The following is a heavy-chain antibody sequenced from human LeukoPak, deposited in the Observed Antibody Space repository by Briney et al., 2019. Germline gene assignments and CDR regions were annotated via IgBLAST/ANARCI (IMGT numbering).Heavy chain of an antibody. CDR1: GFIFSNYA. CDR3: AKDPDDIVVVTASFDY. V-gene: IGHV3-23*01. D-gene: IGHD2-21*02. Sequence: GGSLRLSCAASGFIFSNYAMSWVRQAPGKGLQWVSAFSGSGGSTYYADSVKGRFTISRDNSRNTLYLQMNSLRAEDTAVYYCAKDPDDIVVVTASFDYWGQGTLVTVSS. CDR2: FSGSGGST. J-gene: IGHJ4*02.